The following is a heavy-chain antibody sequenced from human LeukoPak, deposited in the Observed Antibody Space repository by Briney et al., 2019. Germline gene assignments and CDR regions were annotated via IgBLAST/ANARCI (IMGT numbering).Heavy chain of an antibody. CDR3: ARYAGATGYYYGMDV. CDR1: GGSISSYY. J-gene: IGHJ6*02. D-gene: IGHD1-26*01. Sequence: SVTLSLTCTVSGGSISSYYWSWIRQPPGKGLEWIGYIYYSGSTNYNPSLKSRVTISVDTSKNQFSLKLSSVTAADTAVYYCARYAGATGYYYGMDVWGQGTTVTVSS. V-gene: IGHV4-59*01. CDR2: IYYSGST.